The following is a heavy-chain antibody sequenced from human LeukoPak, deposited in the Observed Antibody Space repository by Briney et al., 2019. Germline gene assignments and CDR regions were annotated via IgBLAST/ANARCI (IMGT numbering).Heavy chain of an antibody. CDR2: ISSSSSTI. D-gene: IGHD2-15*01. CDR1: GFTFSSYS. Sequence: GGSLRLSCAASGFTFSSYSMNWVRQAPGKGLEWVSYISSSSSTIYYADSVKGRFTISRDNAKNSLYLQMNSLRAEDTAVYYCARARYCSGGSCLEYFQHWGQGTLVTVSS. V-gene: IGHV3-48*04. CDR3: ARARYCSGGSCLEYFQH. J-gene: IGHJ1*01.